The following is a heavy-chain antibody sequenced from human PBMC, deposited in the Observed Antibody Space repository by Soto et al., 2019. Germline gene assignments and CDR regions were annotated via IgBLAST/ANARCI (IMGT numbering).Heavy chain of an antibody. D-gene: IGHD2-21*02. Sequence: GAAVNVSCKVSGYTLTELSMHWVRQAPGKGLEWMGGFDPEDGETIYAQKFQGRVTMTEDTSTDTAYMELSSLRSEDTAVYYCATGIAYCGGDCYSYWGQGTLVTVSS. CDR2: FDPEDGET. CDR1: GYTLTELS. V-gene: IGHV1-24*01. J-gene: IGHJ4*02. CDR3: ATGIAYCGGDCYSY.